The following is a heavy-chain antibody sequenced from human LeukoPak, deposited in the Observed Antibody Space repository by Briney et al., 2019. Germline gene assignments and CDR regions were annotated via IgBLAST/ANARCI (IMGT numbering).Heavy chain of an antibody. CDR1: GGTFSSYA. Sequence: ASVKVSCKASGGTFSSYAISWVRQAPGQGLEWMGGITPIFGTANYAQKFQGRVTITADESTSTAYMEPSSLRSEDTAVYYCARDYYGSGSYYKPFDYWGQGTLVTVSS. CDR2: ITPIFGTA. J-gene: IGHJ4*02. V-gene: IGHV1-69*13. CDR3: ARDYYGSGSYYKPFDY. D-gene: IGHD3-10*01.